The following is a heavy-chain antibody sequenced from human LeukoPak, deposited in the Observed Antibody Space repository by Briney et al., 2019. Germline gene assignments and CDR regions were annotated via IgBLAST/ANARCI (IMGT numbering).Heavy chain of an antibody. J-gene: IGHJ4*02. D-gene: IGHD2-2*01. CDR1: GFTVSSSF. CDR2: IHRDDKT. V-gene: IGHV3-53*01. CDR3: AREVISTPSYFDY. Sequence: GGSLRLSCAASGFTVSSSFIYWVRRAPGKGLEWVSFIHRDDKTYYADSVKGRFTMSRDSSKNTLYLQMNRLGADDTAVYYCAREVISTPSYFDYWGQGILVTVSS.